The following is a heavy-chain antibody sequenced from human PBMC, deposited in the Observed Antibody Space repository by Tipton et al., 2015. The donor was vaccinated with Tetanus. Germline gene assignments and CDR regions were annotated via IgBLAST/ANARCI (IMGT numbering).Heavy chain of an antibody. V-gene: IGHV4-30-4*01. CDR3: ARDRRDFAYDSRGFYSPLYYFDN. CDR1: GGSISSDAHY. Sequence: TLSLTCTVSGGSISSDAHYWSWIRQAPGKGLEWLGYISHSGTTNYNPSLMSRVTLSLDPARGQFSLKLTSVTAADAAVYFCARDRRDFAYDSRGFYSPLYYFDNWGQGVRVTVSS. D-gene: IGHD3-22*01. J-gene: IGHJ4*02. CDR2: ISHSGTT.